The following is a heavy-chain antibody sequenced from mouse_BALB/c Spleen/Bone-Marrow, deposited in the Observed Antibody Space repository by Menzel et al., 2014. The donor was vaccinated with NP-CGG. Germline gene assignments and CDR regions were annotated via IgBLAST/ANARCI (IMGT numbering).Heavy chain of an antibody. CDR1: GFDFSRYW. Sequence: EVQLVESGGGLVQPGGFLKLSCAASGFDFSRYWVTWVRQAPGKGLEWIGEINPDSSTINYTPSLKDKFIISRDKAKNTLYLQTSKVRSEDTALYYCAKNYYYGYVAYWGQGTLVTVSA. V-gene: IGHV4-1*02. CDR2: INPDSSTI. J-gene: IGHJ3*01. D-gene: IGHD1-2*01. CDR3: AKNYYYGYVAY.